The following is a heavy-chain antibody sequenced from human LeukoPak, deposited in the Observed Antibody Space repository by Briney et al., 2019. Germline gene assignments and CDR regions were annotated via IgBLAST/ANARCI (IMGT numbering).Heavy chain of an antibody. V-gene: IGHV1-46*01. CDR3: ARVLAGGLHPDAFDI. Sequence: ASVKVSCKASGYTFTSYYTHWVRQAPGQGLEWMGIINPSGGSTSYAQKFQGRVTMTRDMSTSTVYMELSSLRSEDTAVYYCARVLAGGLHPDAFDIWGQGTMVTVSS. CDR1: GYTFTSYY. D-gene: IGHD1-14*01. CDR2: INPSGGST. J-gene: IGHJ3*02.